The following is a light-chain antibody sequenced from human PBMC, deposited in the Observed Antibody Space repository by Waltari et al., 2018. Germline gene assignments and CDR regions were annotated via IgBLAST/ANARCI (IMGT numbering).Light chain of an antibody. CDR1: QSVSSN. V-gene: IGKV3-15*01. J-gene: IGKJ2*01. Sequence: EIVMTQSPATLSVSPGERASLSCRASQSVSSNLAWYQQKPGQAPRLLIYGASARTTGIPARFRGSGSGTAFTLTISSLQSEDFAVYYCQQYNNWPQTFGQGTKLEIK. CDR2: GAS. CDR3: QQYNNWPQT.